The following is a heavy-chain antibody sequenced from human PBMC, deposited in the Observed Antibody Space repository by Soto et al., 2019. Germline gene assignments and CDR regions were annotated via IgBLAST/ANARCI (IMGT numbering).Heavy chain of an antibody. Sequence: QVQLQESGPGLVEPSQTLSLTCTVSGDSISNGYYTWSWIRQPPGKDLEWIGHIYNSVNTYSNPTLKSRVTISADTAKKQFTLTLSSVTAADTAVYYCARGPSGDKVDYWGQGTLVTVSS. CDR2: IYNSVNT. D-gene: IGHD3-10*01. J-gene: IGHJ4*02. CDR1: GDSISNGYYT. CDR3: ARGPSGDKVDY. V-gene: IGHV4-30-4*01.